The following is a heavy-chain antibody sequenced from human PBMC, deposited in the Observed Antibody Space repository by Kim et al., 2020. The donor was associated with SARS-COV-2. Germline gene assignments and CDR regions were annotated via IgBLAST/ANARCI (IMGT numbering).Heavy chain of an antibody. J-gene: IGHJ6*02. CDR1: GGSFSGYY. D-gene: IGHD3-10*01. Sequence: SETLSLTCAVYGGSFSGYYWSWIRQPPGKGLEWIGEINHSGSTNYNPSLKSRVTISVDTSKNQFSLKLSSVTAADTAVYYCAREPPIVASGSRRPTILYYGMDVWGQGTTVTVSS. CDR2: INHSGST. CDR3: AREPPIVASGSRRPTILYYGMDV. V-gene: IGHV4-34*01.